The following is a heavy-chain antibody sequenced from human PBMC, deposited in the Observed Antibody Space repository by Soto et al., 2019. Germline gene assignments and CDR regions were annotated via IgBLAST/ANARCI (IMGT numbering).Heavy chain of an antibody. V-gene: IGHV5-51*01. D-gene: IGHD6-19*01. CDR3: ATLIPGYSSGWYIHAFDI. CDR2: IYPGDSDT. Sequence: GESLKISCKGSGYSFTSYWIGWVRQMPGKGLEWMGIIYPGDSDTRYSPSFQGQVTISADKSISTAYLQWSSLKASDTAMYYCATLIPGYSSGWYIHAFDIWGQGTMVTVS. J-gene: IGHJ3*02. CDR1: GYSFTSYW.